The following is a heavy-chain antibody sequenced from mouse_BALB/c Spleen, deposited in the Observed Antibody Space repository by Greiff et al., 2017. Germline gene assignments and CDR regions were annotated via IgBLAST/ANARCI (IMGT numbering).Heavy chain of an antibody. J-gene: IGHJ2*01. Sequence: VQLQQSGAELVRPGALVKLSCKASGFNIKDYYMHWVKQRPEQGLEWIGWIDPENGNTIYDPKFQGKASITADTSSNTAYLQLSSLTSEDTAVYYCAAIYYDYDNYWGQGTTLTVSS. CDR1: GFNIKDYY. V-gene: IGHV14-1*02. CDR3: AAIYYDYDNY. CDR2: IDPENGNT. D-gene: IGHD2-4*01.